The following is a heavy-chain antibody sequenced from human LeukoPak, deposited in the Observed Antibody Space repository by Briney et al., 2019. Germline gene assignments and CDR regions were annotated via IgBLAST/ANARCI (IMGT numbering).Heavy chain of an antibody. J-gene: IGHJ3*02. CDR2: INHSGST. Sequence: PSETLSLTCAVYGGSFSGYYWSWIRQPPGKGLEWIGEINHSGSTNYNPSLRSRVTISVDTSKNQFSLKLSSVTAADTAVYYCARSRSRDFWSSDKGAFDIWGQGTMVTVSS. CDR3: ARSRSRDFWSSDKGAFDI. V-gene: IGHV4-34*01. CDR1: GGSFSGYY. D-gene: IGHD3-3*01.